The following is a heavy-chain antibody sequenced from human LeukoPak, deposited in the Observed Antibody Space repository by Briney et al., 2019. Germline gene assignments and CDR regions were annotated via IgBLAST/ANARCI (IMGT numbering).Heavy chain of an antibody. J-gene: IGHJ4*02. CDR3: ARGGFDF. Sequence: GRSLRLSCAASGFTFGNYGMHWVRQAPGKGLEWVAVIWYDGSNKYYADSVKGRFTISRDNAKNTLYLQVNSLRDEDTAVYYCARGGFDFWGQGTLVTVSS. CDR1: GFTFGNYG. CDR2: IWYDGSNK. V-gene: IGHV3-33*01.